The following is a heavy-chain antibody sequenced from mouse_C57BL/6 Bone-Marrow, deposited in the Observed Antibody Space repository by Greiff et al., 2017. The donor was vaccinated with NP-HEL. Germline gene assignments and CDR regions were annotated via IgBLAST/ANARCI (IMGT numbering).Heavy chain of an antibody. D-gene: IGHD3-1*01. V-gene: IGHV1-47*01. CDR3: AGGASDWCYFDY. J-gene: IGHJ2*01. CDR1: GYTFTTYP. Sequence: QVQLQQSGAELVKPGASVKMSCKASGYTFTTYPIEWVKQNHGKSLEWIGNFHPYNDDTEYNEKFKNKATLTVEKSSSTVYLELSRLTSDDSSVYYCAGGASDWCYFDYGGRGTALTVTS. CDR2: FHPYNDDT.